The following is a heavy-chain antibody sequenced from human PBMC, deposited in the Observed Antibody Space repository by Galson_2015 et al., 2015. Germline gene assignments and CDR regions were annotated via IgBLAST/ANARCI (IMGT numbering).Heavy chain of an antibody. D-gene: IGHD3-10*01. V-gene: IGHV4-31*03. Sequence: LSLTCIVSGGSINGASYYWSWIRQHPGQGLEWIGYIYNTGDTYYNPSLKSRLTISVDTPKSQFSLKLSSVTAADTAVYYCARERRSGSTNPHLDYWGQGTLVTVSS. CDR1: GGSINGASYY. J-gene: IGHJ4*02. CDR2: IYNTGDT. CDR3: ARERRSGSTNPHLDY.